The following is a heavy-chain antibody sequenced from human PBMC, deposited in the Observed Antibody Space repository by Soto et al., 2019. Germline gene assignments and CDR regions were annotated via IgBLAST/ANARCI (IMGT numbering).Heavy chain of an antibody. CDR3: ARGSSMVRDRADFDY. CDR2: IIPIFGTA. CDR1: GGTFSSYA. J-gene: IGHJ4*02. Sequence: SVKVSCKASGGTFSSYAISWVRQAPGQGLEWMGGIIPIFGTANYAQKFQGRVTITADESTSTAYMELSSLRSEDTAVYYCARGSSMVRDRADFDYWGQGTLVPVSS. V-gene: IGHV1-69*13. D-gene: IGHD3-10*01.